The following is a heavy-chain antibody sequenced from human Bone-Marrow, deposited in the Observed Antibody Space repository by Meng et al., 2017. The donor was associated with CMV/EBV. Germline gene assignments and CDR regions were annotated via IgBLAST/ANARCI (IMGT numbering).Heavy chain of an antibody. D-gene: IGHD1-26*01. CDR3: ARDGAARGARDWFDP. Sequence: ASVKVSCKASGYTFTGYSIHWVRQAPGQGLEWMGWINPNRGDTNYAQRFQGRVTMTRDTSISTAYMELNGLRSDDTAVYYCARDGAARGARDWFDPWGQGTLVTVYS. J-gene: IGHJ5*02. CDR2: INPNRGDT. V-gene: IGHV1-2*02. CDR1: GYTFTGYS.